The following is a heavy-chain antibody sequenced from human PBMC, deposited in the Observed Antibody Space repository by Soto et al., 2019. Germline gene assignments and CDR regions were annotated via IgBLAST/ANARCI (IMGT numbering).Heavy chain of an antibody. Sequence: QITLNESGPTQVKPRQTLTLTCTFSGFSLTTSGVGVGWIRQSPGKAPEWLALIYWDDDKRYSPSLKSRITITNDTSKTQVVLTMADLDPADTATYYCAHRVLRTVFGLVTTTAIYFDFWGQGTPVAVSS. CDR1: GFSLTTSGVG. CDR2: IYWDDDK. D-gene: IGHD3-3*01. J-gene: IGHJ4*02. V-gene: IGHV2-5*02. CDR3: AHRVLRTVFGLVTTTAIYFDF.